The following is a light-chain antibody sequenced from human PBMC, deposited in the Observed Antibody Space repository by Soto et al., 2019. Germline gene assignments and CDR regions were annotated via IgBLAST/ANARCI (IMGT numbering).Light chain of an antibody. V-gene: IGKV1-39*01. J-gene: IGKJ1*01. CDR2: AAS. Sequence: DIQVTQSPSSLSASVGDRVTITCRASQSISTYLNWYQQRQGKAPKLLIYAASNLQSGVPSRFGGSGSGTDFTLTISSLQAEDFATYYCQQSYSSPRTFGQGTKVEIK. CDR1: QSISTY. CDR3: QQSYSSPRT.